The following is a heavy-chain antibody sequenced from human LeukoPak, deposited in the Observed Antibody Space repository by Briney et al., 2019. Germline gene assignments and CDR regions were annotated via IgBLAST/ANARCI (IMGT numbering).Heavy chain of an antibody. CDR3: AKLRGYYDSSGHYYFDY. CDR2: ISGSNT. J-gene: IGHJ4*02. D-gene: IGHD3-22*01. V-gene: IGHV3-23*01. CDR1: GVTFSSSA. Sequence: GGSLRLSCAASGVTFSSSAMSWVRQAPGKGLEWVSIISGSNTYYADSVKGRFTVSRDNSKNTLYLQMDSLRAEDTAVYYCAKLRGYYDSSGHYYFDYWGQGTLVTVSS.